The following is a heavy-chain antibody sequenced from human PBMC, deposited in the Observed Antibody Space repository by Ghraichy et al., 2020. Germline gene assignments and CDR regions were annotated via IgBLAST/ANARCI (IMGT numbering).Heavy chain of an antibody. V-gene: IGHV3-74*01. CDR3: ATDLIVGTTISDY. Sequence: ESLNISCAASGFTFSSSWMQWVRQAPGKGLEWVSHINSDGSSTAYAGSVKGRFTISRDNAKNTLYLQMNSLRAEDTAVYFCATDLIVGTTISDYWGQGTLVTVSS. D-gene: IGHD1-26*01. CDR1: GFTFSSSW. J-gene: IGHJ4*02. CDR2: INSDGSST.